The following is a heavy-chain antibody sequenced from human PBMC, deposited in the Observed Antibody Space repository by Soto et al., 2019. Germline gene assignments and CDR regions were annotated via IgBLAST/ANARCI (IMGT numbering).Heavy chain of an antibody. J-gene: IGHJ6*02. CDR2: IYPGDSDT. Sequence: PGESLKISCKGSGYSFTSYWIGWVRHMPGKGLEWMGIIYPGDSDTRYSPSFQGQVTISADKSISTAYLQWSSLKASDTAMYYCARSEHVVVVAATPYYYYYGMDVWGQGTTVTVSS. CDR1: GYSFTSYW. CDR3: ARSEHVVVVAATPYYYYYGMDV. V-gene: IGHV5-51*01. D-gene: IGHD2-15*01.